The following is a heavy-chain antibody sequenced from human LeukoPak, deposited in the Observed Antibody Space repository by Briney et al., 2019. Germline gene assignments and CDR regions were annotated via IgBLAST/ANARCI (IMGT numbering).Heavy chain of an antibody. CDR1: GFTFSSFW. D-gene: IGHD2-21*02. CDR2: INPDGSGT. V-gene: IGHV3-74*01. CDR3: AKEVGVSSAIGH. J-gene: IGHJ4*02. Sequence: PGGSLRLSCAASGFTFSSFWMTWVRQIPGKGLMWVSRINPDGSGTNYADSVKGRFTISRDNSKNTLDLQMHSLRAEDTAVYYCAKEVGVSSAIGHWGQGTLVTVSS.